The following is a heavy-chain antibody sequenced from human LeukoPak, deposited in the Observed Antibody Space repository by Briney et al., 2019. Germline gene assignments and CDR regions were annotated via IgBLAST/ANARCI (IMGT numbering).Heavy chain of an antibody. CDR1: GWSFSSYW. J-gene: IGHJ4*02. V-gene: IGHV3-7*03. D-gene: IGHD6-6*01. CDR3: AGEPRQLAY. CDR2: INEVGSDT. Sequence: GGSLRLSCAVSGWSFSSYWMSWVRQVPGEGLEWVSSINEVGSDTRYADSVRGRFTISRDNAKNSLYLQMNSLRVEDTATYYCAGEPRQLAYWGQGTLVTVSS.